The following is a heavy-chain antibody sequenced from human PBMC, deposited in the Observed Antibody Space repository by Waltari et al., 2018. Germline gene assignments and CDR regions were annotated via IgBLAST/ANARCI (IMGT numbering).Heavy chain of an antibody. J-gene: IGHJ3*02. Sequence: QLQLQESGPGLVKPSETLSLTCTVSGGSISSSSYYWGWIRQPPGKGLEWIGSIYYSGSTYYNPSLKGRVTISVDTSKNQFSLKLSSVTAADTAVYYCARDRTQGGAFDIWGQGTMVTVSS. V-gene: IGHV4-39*07. CDR2: IYYSGST. CDR1: GGSISSSSYY. CDR3: ARDRTQGGAFDI.